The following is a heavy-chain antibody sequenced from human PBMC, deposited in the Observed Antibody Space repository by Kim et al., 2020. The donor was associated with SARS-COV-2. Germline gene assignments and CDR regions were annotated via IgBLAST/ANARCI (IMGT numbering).Heavy chain of an antibody. J-gene: IGHJ4*02. V-gene: IGHV3-73*01. CDR2: IRSKANSYAT. CDR3: TRHVALNYYDSSGKLYYFVY. CDR1: GFTFSGSA. Sequence: GGSLRLSCAASGFTFSGSAMHWVRQASGKGLEWVGRIRSKANSYATAYAASVKGRFTISRDDSKNTAYLQMNSLKTEDTAVYYCTRHVALNYYDSSGKLYYFVYWGQGTLVTISS. D-gene: IGHD3-22*01.